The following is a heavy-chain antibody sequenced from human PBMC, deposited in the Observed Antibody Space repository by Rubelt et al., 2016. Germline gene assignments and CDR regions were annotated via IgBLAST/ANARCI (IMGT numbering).Heavy chain of an antibody. D-gene: IGHD1-1*01. Sequence: EVQLVESGGGLVQPGGSLRLSCAASGITFSSYDMHWVRQATGKGLEWVSAIGTAGDTYYPGSVKGRFTISRENAKNTLYLQMNSLRAEDTAVYYCAKDTDNWNDVGLYYYYGMDVWGQGTTVTVSS. J-gene: IGHJ6*02. V-gene: IGHV3-13*04. CDR2: IGTAGDT. CDR3: AKDTDNWNDVGLYYYYGMDV. CDR1: GITFSSYD.